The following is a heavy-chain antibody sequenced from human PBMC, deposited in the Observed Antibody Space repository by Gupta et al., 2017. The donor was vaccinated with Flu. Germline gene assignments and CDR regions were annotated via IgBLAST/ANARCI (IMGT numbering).Heavy chain of an antibody. D-gene: IGHD6-13*01. V-gene: IGHV3-23*01. CDR2: ISGGGGTT. J-gene: IGHJ2*01. CDR1: GFTFSSYA. CDR3: AKGGGSTLHRGGLSRFDL. Sequence: EVQLLESGGGLVQPGGSLRLSCAASGFTFSSYAMSWVRQPPGKGLEWVSVISGGGGTTYYADSVKGRFTISRDNSNNTLYLQMNSLRAEDTAIYYCAKGGGSTLHRGGLSRFDLWGRGTLVTVSS.